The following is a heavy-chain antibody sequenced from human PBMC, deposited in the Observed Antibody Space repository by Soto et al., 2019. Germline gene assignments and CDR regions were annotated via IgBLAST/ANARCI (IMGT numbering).Heavy chain of an antibody. V-gene: IGHV3-30-3*01. CDR1: GFTFSSYA. Sequence: TGGSLRLSCAASGFTFSSYAMHWVRQAPGKGLEWVAVISYDGSNKYYADSVKGRFTISRDNSKNTLYLQMNSLRAEDTAVYYCASPFSEYDFWSSFDYWGQGTLVTVSS. CDR3: ASPFSEYDFWSSFDY. J-gene: IGHJ4*02. D-gene: IGHD3-3*01. CDR2: ISYDGSNK.